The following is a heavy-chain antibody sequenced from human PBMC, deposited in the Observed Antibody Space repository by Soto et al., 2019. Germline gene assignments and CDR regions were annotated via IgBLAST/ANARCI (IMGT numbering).Heavy chain of an antibody. Sequence: GGSLRLSCAASGFTFFNYAMSWVRQAPGKGLEWVSGISGSSGITDYADSVKGRFTISRDNSKNTMYLQMKSLGAEDAAVYFCAKDSAYDFRQNPYYYYGMDVWSQGTTVTVSS. J-gene: IGHJ6*02. D-gene: IGHD3-3*01. CDR3: AKDSAYDFRQNPYYYYGMDV. CDR1: GFTFFNYA. V-gene: IGHV3-23*01. CDR2: ISGSSGIT.